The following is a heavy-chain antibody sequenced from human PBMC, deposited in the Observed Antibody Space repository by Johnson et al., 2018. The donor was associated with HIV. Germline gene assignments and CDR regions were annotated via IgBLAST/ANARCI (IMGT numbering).Heavy chain of an antibody. CDR3: ARGQRATDI. CDR1: GFTFNYYW. Sequence: MQLVESGGGLVQPGKSLRLSCEASGFTFNYYWMTWVRQAPGKGLEWVANINQDGGEKYYVDSVEGRFSISRDNAQNSLFLQMSSLRPEDTAIYYCARGQRATDIWGQGTMVTVSS. J-gene: IGHJ3*02. V-gene: IGHV3-7*01. CDR2: INQDGGEK.